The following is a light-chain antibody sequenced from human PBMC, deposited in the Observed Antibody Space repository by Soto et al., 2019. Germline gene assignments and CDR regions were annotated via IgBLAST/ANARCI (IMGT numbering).Light chain of an antibody. CDR1: QSVSSSY. CDR3: QQYCSSQS. V-gene: IGKV3-20*01. Sequence: EIVLTQSPGTLSLSPGERATLSCRASQSVSSSYLAWYQQKPGQAPRLLIYGASSRATGIPDRFSGSGSGTDVTLTISRLEPEDFSVYYCQQYCSSQSFGQGTKVEIK. CDR2: GAS. J-gene: IGKJ1*01.